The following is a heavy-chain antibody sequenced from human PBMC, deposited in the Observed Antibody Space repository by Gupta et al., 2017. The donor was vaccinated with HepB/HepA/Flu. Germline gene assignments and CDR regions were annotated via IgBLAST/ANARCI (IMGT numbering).Heavy chain of an antibody. J-gene: IGHJ4*02. CDR3: TRHGWAGYYSDS. V-gene: IGHV5-51*01. Sequence: EVQLVQSAAEVKQPGESLRISCLAAGYNFRSYWIGWVRQMPGKGLEWMGIVYPDDSDTIYSPSFQGQVTISADKSLNTAYLQWSSLKASDTAIYYCTRHGWAGYYSDSWGQGTLVTVSS. D-gene: IGHD6-19*01. CDR2: VYPDDSDT. CDR1: GYNFRSYW.